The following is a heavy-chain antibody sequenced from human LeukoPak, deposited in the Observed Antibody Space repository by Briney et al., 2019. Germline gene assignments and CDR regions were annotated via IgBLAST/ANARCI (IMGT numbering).Heavy chain of an antibody. J-gene: IGHJ1*01. CDR1: GFTFSSYA. CDR3: ARRGYCSSASCEGTSAFQH. D-gene: IGHD2-2*03. CDR2: ISYDGSNK. Sequence: GRSLRLSCAASGFTFSSYAMHWVRQDPGKGLEWVAVISYDGSNKYYADSVKGRFTISRDNSKNTLYLQMNSLRAEDTAVYYCARRGYCSSASCEGTSAFQHWGQGTLVTVSS. V-gene: IGHV3-30*04.